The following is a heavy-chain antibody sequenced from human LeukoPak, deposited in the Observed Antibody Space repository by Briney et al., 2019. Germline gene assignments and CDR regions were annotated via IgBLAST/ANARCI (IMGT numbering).Heavy chain of an antibody. V-gene: IGHV4-39*01. D-gene: IGHD1-26*01. CDR2: IYDSGST. CDR3: AKSGGYGLIDY. CDR1: GASISGSGYY. J-gene: IGHJ4*02. Sequence: SETLSLTCTVSGASISGSGYYWGWIRQPPGKGLEWIGNIYDSGSTYYNASLQSRVTISIDTSKNQFSLRLSSVTAADTAMYYCAKSGGYGLIDYWGQGTLVTVSS.